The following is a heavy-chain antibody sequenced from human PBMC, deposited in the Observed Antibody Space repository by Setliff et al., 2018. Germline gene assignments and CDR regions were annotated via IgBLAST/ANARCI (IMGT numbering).Heavy chain of an antibody. V-gene: IGHV1-2*02. CDR2: INLNTGNI. D-gene: IGHD3-16*01. J-gene: IGHJ4*02. CDR3: ARDTLALGDITLFDY. CDR1: GFTFTDYL. Sequence: ASVKVSCKASGFTFTDYLMNWMRQAPEQGLEWMGRINLNTGNIFYAQEFHGRVTLTRDTSISTAHMELTGLKYDDTAIYYCARDTLALGDITLFDYWGQGTLVTVSS.